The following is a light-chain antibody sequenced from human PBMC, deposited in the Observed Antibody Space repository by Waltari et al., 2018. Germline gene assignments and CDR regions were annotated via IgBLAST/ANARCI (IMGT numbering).Light chain of an antibody. Sequence: EIVLTQSPGTLSLSPGERATLSCRASRSVSRALSWYQKNPVQAPRRLIYGASNRATGIPGRCSGSGSGTDFSLIISRLEPEDFAVYYCQHYVRLPVTFGQGTKVEIK. CDR2: GAS. CDR1: RSVSRA. CDR3: QHYVRLPVT. V-gene: IGKV3-20*01. J-gene: IGKJ1*01.